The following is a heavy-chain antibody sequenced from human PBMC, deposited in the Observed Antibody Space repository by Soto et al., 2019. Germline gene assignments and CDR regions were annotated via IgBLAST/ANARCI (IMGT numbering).Heavy chain of an antibody. D-gene: IGHD6-19*01. Sequence: QVQLVQSGAEVKKPGASVKVSCKASGYTFTTYAIQWVRQASGQRLEWMGWVSADSGNTKYSQKFQGRVTITRDTSERTAYMELSSYTSEDTAVYYCATTGYTSGWADYWRQGTPVAVST. CDR2: VSADSGNT. CDR3: ATTGYTSGWADY. V-gene: IGHV1-3*01. CDR1: GYTFTTYA. J-gene: IGHJ4*02.